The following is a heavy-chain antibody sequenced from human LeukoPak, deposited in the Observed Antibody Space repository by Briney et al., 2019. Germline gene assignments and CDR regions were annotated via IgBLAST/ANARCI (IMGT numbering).Heavy chain of an antibody. J-gene: IGHJ4*02. D-gene: IGHD1-1*01. V-gene: IGHV3-23*01. CDR3: AKGQELDDGVFDS. CDR2: IRSNGDTT. CDR1: GFTFSSPA. Sequence: GGSLRLSCTASGFTFSSPAMAWVRQAPGKGLEWVSTIRSNGDTTYNADSVKGRFTISRDNSKNTPYLELNSLRVEDTATFYCAKGQELDDGVFDSWGQGTMVTVSS.